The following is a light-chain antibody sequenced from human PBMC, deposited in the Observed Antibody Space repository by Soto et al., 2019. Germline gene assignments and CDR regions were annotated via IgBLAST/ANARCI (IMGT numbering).Light chain of an antibody. V-gene: IGKV1-5*03. CDR1: QSISSW. Sequence: DIQMTQSPSTLSASVGDRVTITCRASQSISSWLAWYQQKPGTAPKLLIYKASTLQTGVPSRFSGSGSGTEFTLTISSLQPYDFATYYCQQYNDNWTFGQGTKLAIK. J-gene: IGKJ1*01. CDR3: QQYNDNWT. CDR2: KAS.